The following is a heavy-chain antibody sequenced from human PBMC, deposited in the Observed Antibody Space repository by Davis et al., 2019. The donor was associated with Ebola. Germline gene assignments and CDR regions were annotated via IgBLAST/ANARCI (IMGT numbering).Heavy chain of an antibody. D-gene: IGHD4-17*01. J-gene: IGHJ5*02. CDR1: GYTFSIHA. CDR3: ARDATTVTTIWFDP. V-gene: IGHV3-23*01. Sequence: GESLKISCAASGYTFSIHAMTWVRQAPGKGLEWVSALSCSGGLSYYADSVRGRFTISRDNSKNTLYLQMDRLTAEDTAIYYCARDATTVTTIWFDPWGQGTLVTVSS. CDR2: LSCSGGLS.